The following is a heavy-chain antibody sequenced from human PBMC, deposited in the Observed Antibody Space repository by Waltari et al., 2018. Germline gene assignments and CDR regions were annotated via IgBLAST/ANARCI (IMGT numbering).Heavy chain of an antibody. CDR3: ATYIGASIGTAAFDV. J-gene: IGHJ3*01. Sequence: QLQLQESGPGLGKPSETLSLTCNVSGGSITSNRHYWAWIRQPPGQGLELIATVSYNGATHSSPSLKSRVTVSRDTSKNHLALKLGSVIAADTAVYYCATYIGASIGTAAFDVWGQGTMVTVSS. CDR1: GGSITSNRHY. D-gene: IGHD5-12*01. CDR2: VSYNGAT. V-gene: IGHV4-39*02.